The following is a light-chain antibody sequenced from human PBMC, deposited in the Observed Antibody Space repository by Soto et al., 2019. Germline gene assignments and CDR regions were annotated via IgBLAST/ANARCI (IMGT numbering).Light chain of an antibody. CDR3: VSYTASSTYV. J-gene: IGLJ1*01. CDR1: SSHVGGFNY. V-gene: IGLV2-14*03. CDR2: DVT. Sequence: QSALTQPASVSGSPGQSIAISCTGTSSHVGGFNYVSWYQQHPGKAPKFMIYDVTSRPSGVSDRFSGSKSGNTASLTISGLQAEDEADYYCVSYTASSTYVFGTGTKLTVL.